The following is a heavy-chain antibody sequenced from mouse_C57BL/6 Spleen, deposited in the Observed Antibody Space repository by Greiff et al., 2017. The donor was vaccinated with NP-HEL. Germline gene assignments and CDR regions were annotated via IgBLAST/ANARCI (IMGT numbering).Heavy chain of an antibody. Sequence: QVQLQQSGAELVRPGTSVKVSCKASGYAFTNYLIEWVKQRPGQGLEWIGVINPGSGGTNYNEKFKGKATLTADKSSSTAYMQLSSLTSEDSAVYVCARRQKGYYYAMDYWGQGTSVTVSS. CDR1: GYAFTNYL. V-gene: IGHV1-54*01. CDR2: INPGSGGT. J-gene: IGHJ4*01. CDR3: ARRQKGYYYAMDY.